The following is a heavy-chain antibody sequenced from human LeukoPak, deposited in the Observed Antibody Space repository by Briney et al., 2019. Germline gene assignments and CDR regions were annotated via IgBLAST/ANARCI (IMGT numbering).Heavy chain of an antibody. D-gene: IGHD3-22*01. J-gene: IGHJ3*02. CDR3: ASEASSGYSEVYAFDI. CDR2: INTNTGNP. Sequence: ASVKVSCTSSGYTFTIYAMNLVRQAPGQGLEWMGWINTNTGNPTYAQGFTGRFVFSFDTSVSTAYLQISSLNAEDTAVYYCASEASSGYSEVYAFDIWGQGTMVTVSS. CDR1: GYTFTIYA. V-gene: IGHV7-4-1*02.